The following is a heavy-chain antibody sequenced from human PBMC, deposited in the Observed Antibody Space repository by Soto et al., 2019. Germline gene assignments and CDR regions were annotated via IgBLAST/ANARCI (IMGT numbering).Heavy chain of an antibody. CDR1: VFTFSDYY. V-gene: IGHV3-11*06. CDR2: SSNSGTFA. CDR3: ARSGDNFNVLDY. D-gene: IGHD1-1*01. Sequence: GGSLRLSFSASVFTFSDYYMSWVRQAPGRGLEWISYSSNSGTFARYATSVKGRFSISRDNANNSLYLEMNSLRVEDTAVYYCARSGDNFNVLDYWGQGTPVTVSS. J-gene: IGHJ4*02.